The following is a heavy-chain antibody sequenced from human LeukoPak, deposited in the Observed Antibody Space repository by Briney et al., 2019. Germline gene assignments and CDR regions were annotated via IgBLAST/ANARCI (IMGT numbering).Heavy chain of an antibody. CDR2: ISYDGSNK. Sequence: PGGSLRLSCAASGCTFSSYGMHWVRQAPGKGLEWVAVISYDGSNKYYADSVKGRFTISRDNSKNTLYLQMNSLRAEDTAVYYCAKDDYDILTGYSFDYWGQGTLVTVSS. CDR3: AKDDYDILTGYSFDY. V-gene: IGHV3-30*18. CDR1: GCTFSSYG. D-gene: IGHD3-9*01. J-gene: IGHJ4*02.